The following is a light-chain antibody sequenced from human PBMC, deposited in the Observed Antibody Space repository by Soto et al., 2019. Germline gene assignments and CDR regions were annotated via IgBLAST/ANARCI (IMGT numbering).Light chain of an antibody. Sequence: QSALTQPASVSGSPGQSIAISCTGSSSDVGIYNYVSWYQQHPGKVPKLIIYEVSNRPSGVSNRFSGSTSGNTASLTISGLQAEDEADYYCSSYTTSSTRVFGTGTKVTVL. CDR3: SSYTTSSTRV. V-gene: IGLV2-14*01. CDR2: EVS. CDR1: SSDVGIYNY. J-gene: IGLJ1*01.